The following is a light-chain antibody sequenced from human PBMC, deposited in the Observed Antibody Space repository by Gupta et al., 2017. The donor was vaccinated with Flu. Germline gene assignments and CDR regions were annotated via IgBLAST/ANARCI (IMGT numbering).Light chain of an antibody. CDR2: KAS. Sequence: QMTQSPSTLSASVGDRVTITCRASQSISSWLAWYQQKPGKAPKLLIYKASSLESGVPSRFSGSGSGTEFTLTISSLQPDDFATYYCQQYNSYSWTFGQGTKVEIK. CDR3: QQYNSYSWT. V-gene: IGKV1-5*03. CDR1: QSISSW. J-gene: IGKJ1*01.